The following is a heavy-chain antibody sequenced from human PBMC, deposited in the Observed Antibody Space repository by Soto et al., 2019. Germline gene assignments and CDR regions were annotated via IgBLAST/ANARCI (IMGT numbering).Heavy chain of an antibody. CDR3: ARGDYPFQH. J-gene: IGHJ1*01. D-gene: IGHD3-10*01. CDR2: IYYSGST. V-gene: IGHV4-59*08. Sequence: SETLSLTCTVSGGSISVYYWSWIRQPPGKGLEWIGYIYYSGSTNYNPSLKSRVTISVDTSKNQFSLKLSSVTAADTAVYYCARGDYPFQHWGQGTLVTVS. CDR1: GGSISVYY.